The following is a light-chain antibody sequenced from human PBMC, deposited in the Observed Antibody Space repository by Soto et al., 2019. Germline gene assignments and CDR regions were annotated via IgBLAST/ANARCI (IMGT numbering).Light chain of an antibody. CDR3: QQYNNWPRT. Sequence: EIVMTQSPATLSVSPGERATLSCRASQSVNSDLVWYQQKPGQAPRLLIYAASTRATGIPARFSGSGSGTEFTLTISSLQSEDFAVYYCQQYNNWPRTFGQGTKVEIK. CDR2: AAS. J-gene: IGKJ1*01. CDR1: QSVNSD. V-gene: IGKV3-15*01.